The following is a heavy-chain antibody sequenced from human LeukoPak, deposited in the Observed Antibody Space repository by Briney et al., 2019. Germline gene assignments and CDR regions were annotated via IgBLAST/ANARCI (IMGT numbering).Heavy chain of an antibody. CDR1: GYSISSGYF. CDR3: ARGLTPDAFDI. CDR2: IYHSGRT. Sequence: SETLSLTCNVSGYSISSGYFWGWIRQPPAKGLEWIGSIYHSGRTHYNPSLKSRVTISGDTSKNQFSLKLSSVTTAETAVYYCARGLTPDAFDIWGQGTMVTVSS. J-gene: IGHJ3*02. V-gene: IGHV4-38-2*02.